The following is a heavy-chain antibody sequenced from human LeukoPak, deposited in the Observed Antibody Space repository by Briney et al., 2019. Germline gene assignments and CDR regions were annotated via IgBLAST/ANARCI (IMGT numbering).Heavy chain of an antibody. CDR3: ARQYYYDSSGPDDAFDI. J-gene: IGHJ3*02. Sequence: SETLSLTCTVSGGSISSGSYYWGWIRQPPGKGLEWIGNIYYSGSTYYNPSLKSRVTISVDTSKNQFSLKLSSVTAADTAVYYCARQYYYDSSGPDDAFDIWGQGTMVTVSS. CDR1: GGSISSGSYY. CDR2: IYYSGST. D-gene: IGHD3-22*01. V-gene: IGHV4-39*01.